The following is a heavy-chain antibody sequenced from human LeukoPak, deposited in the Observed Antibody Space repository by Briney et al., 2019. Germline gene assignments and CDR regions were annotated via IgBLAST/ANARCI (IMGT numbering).Heavy chain of an antibody. J-gene: IGHJ4*02. Sequence: GGSLRLSCAASGFTFSSYAMHWVRQAPGKGLEWVAVISYDGSNKYYADSVKGRFTISRDNAKKSLYLQMNSLRAEDTAVYYCARVGALSSSWLLYWGQGILVTVSS. CDR1: GFTFSSYA. CDR2: ISYDGSNK. V-gene: IGHV3-30*04. D-gene: IGHD6-13*01. CDR3: ARVGALSSSWLLY.